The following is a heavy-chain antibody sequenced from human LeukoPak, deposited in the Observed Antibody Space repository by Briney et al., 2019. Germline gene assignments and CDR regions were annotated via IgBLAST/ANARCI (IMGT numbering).Heavy chain of an antibody. D-gene: IGHD3-22*01. Sequence: SVKASCKASGGTFSSYAISWVRQAPGQGLEWMGRLIPILGIANYAQKFQGRVTITADKSTSTAYMELSSLRSEDTAVYYSARAQNYYDSSGSSDAFDIWGQGTMVTVSS. CDR2: LIPILGIA. V-gene: IGHV1-69*04. CDR3: ARAQNYYDSSGSSDAFDI. J-gene: IGHJ3*02. CDR1: GGTFSSYA.